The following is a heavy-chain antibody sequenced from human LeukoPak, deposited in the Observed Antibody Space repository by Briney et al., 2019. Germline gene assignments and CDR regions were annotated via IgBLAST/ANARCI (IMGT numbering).Heavy chain of an antibody. CDR1: VCSLNRYC. D-gene: IGHD4-11*01. CDR3: AMTDCSNYPLDY. V-gene: IGHV3-74*01. Sequence: PGGSLSLSCAACVCSLNRYCMLGLRQAPGKGLVWVSRINTDGCSTSYADSVKGRFTISRDNAKNTLYLQMNSLRAEDTAVYYCAMTDCSNYPLDYWGQGTLVTVSS. J-gene: IGHJ4*02. CDR2: INTDGCST.